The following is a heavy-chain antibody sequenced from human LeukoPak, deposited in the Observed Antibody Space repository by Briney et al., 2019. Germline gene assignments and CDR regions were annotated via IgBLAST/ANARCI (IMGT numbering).Heavy chain of an antibody. J-gene: IGHJ1*01. V-gene: IGHV4-39*01. CDR3: ARGPGAYSSSWYFSALYFQH. D-gene: IGHD6-13*01. Sequence: SETLSLTCTVSGGSISSSDYYWGWIRQPPGKGLKWIGSIYYSGSTYYNPSLKSRVTISVDTSKSQFSLRLTSVTAADTAVYYCARGPGAYSSSWYFSALYFQHWGQGTLVTVSS. CDR2: IYYSGST. CDR1: GGSISSSDYY.